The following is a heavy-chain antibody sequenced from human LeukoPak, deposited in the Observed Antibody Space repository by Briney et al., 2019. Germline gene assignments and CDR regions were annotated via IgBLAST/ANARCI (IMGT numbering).Heavy chain of an antibody. J-gene: IGHJ3*02. V-gene: IGHV3-23*01. D-gene: IGHD4-23*01. CDR2: ISPSGDIT. CDR3: ARALYGGASRRAFDI. CDR1: GFIFSSHG. Sequence: GGSLRPSCAASGFIFSSHGMNWVRQAPGKGLEWVSGISPSGDITYYADSVRGRFTISRDNSKNTVYLQMDSLRFEDAAVYYCARALYGGASRRAFDIWGQGTMVTVSS.